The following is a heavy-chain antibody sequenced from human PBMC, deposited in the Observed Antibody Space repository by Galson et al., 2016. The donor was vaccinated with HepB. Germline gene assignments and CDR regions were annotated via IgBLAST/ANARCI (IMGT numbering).Heavy chain of an antibody. CDR2: SRYSGTI. D-gene: IGHD6-13*01. CDR3: VRGTGKSWYAYKRSYYYTMEV. Sequence: SLRLSCAVSGFSLSHYDMNWVRQAPGKGLEWLSYSRYSGTIFYADSVTGRFTISRDYADNSLHLKMNNVRADDTAVYYCVRGTGKSWYAYKRSYYYTMEVWGRGTTVIVSS. V-gene: IGHV3-69-1*01. J-gene: IGHJ6*02. CDR1: GFSLSHYD.